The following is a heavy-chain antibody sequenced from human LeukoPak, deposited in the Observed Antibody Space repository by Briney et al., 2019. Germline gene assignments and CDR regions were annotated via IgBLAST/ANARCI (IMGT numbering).Heavy chain of an antibody. CDR2: ISDSGNT. Sequence: SSETLSLTCSVSGASMKNSFWSWIRQPPGKGLEWIGYISDSGNTNYNPSLKSRVTFSLDTSKGQFYLNLRSVPAADTALYFCARNRFYLTGAYYFDPWGRGTQVTVSS. J-gene: IGHJ5*02. D-gene: IGHD3-22*01. V-gene: IGHV4-59*01. CDR1: GASMKNSF. CDR3: ARNRFYLTGAYYFDP.